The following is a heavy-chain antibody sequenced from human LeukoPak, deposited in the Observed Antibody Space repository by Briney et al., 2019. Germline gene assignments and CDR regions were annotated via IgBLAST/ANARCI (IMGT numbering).Heavy chain of an antibody. V-gene: IGHV3-30*02. D-gene: IGHD1-26*01. CDR2: IRYDGSNK. CDR1: GFTFSSYG. Sequence: PGGSLRLSCAASGFTFSSYGMHWVRQAPGKGLEWVAFIRYDGSNKYYADSVKGRFTISRDNSKNTLYLQTNSLRAEDTAVYYCARVEWELPLDAFDIWGQGTMVTVSS. CDR3: ARVEWELPLDAFDI. J-gene: IGHJ3*02.